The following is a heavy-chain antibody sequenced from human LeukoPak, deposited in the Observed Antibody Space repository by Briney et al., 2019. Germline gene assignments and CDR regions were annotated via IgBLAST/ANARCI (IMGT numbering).Heavy chain of an antibody. D-gene: IGHD2-15*01. CDR3: ATSTAGYCSGRICSPYYFHYGINV. CDR2: VSYDGSNK. Sequence: PGRSLRLSCAASGLTLSKYGIHWVRQAPGKGLEWVAVVSYDGSNKNYLDSMKGRFIISRDNHNSTVYLQMSSLRAEDTAVYYCATSTAGYCSGRICSPYYFHYGINVWGPGTTVIVSS. J-gene: IGHJ6*01. V-gene: IGHV3-30*03. CDR1: GLTLSKYG.